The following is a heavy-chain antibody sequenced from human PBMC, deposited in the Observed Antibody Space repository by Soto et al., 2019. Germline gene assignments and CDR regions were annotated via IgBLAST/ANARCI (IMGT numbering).Heavy chain of an antibody. D-gene: IGHD6-13*01. V-gene: IGHV3-30*18. CDR1: GFTFSSYG. J-gene: IGHJ6*02. Sequence: QVQLVESGGGVVQPGRSLRLSCAASGFTFSSYGMIWVRQAPGQGLEWVAVISYDGSNKYYADSVKGRFTSSRDSSKKMLYLQMNSRRAEDTAGYYCAKEDSSSWHYYYGMDVWGQGTTVTVSS. CDR2: ISYDGSNK. CDR3: AKEDSSSWHYYYGMDV.